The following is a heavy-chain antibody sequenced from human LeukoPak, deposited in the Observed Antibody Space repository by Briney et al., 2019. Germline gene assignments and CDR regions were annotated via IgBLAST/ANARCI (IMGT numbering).Heavy chain of an antibody. CDR3: ASVSGWELATHTGGSFDY. CDR1: GGLISRIEYY. V-gene: IGHV4-30-4*01. D-gene: IGHD1-26*01. CDR2: IYHTGTT. Sequence: PSETLSLTCTVSGGLISRIEYYWGWVRQSPVKGLEWLGHIYHTGTTLYSPHLNNRLTISVDSSKNQFSLTLNSVTAADTAVYYCASVSGWELATHTGGSFDYWGRGILVTGSS. J-gene: IGHJ4*02.